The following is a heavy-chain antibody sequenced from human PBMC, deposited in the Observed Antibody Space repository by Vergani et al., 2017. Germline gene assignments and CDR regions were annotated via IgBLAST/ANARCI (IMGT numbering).Heavy chain of an antibody. Sequence: QVQLVQSGAEVKKPGSSVKVSCKASGGTFSSYAISWVRQAPGQGLEWMGGIIPIFGTANYAQKFQGRVTITADESTSTAYMELSSLRSEDTAVYYCAREPPLGQIRPIGGYYYMDVWGKGTTVTVSS. CDR2: IIPIFGTA. J-gene: IGHJ6*03. CDR1: GGTFSSYA. V-gene: IGHV1-69*01. CDR3: AREPPLGQIRPIGGYYYMDV. D-gene: IGHD2-15*01.